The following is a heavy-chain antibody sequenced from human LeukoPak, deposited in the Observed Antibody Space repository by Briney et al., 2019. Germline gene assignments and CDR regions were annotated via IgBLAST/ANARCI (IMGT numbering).Heavy chain of an antibody. CDR1: GFTFSSYA. CDR2: ISYDGSNK. J-gene: IGHJ4*02. D-gene: IGHD5-18*01. Sequence: PGGSLRLSCAASGFTFSSYAMHWVRQAPGKGLEWVAVISYDGSNKYYADSVKGRFTISRDNSKNTLYLQMNSLRAEDTAVYYCARDHTDTAMVLEAFYFDYRGQGTLVTVSS. V-gene: IGHV3-30*04. CDR3: ARDHTDTAMVLEAFYFDY.